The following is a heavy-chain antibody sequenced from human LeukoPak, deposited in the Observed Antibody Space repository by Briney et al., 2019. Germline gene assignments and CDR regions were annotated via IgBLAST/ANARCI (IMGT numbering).Heavy chain of an antibody. V-gene: IGHV4-31*03. CDR1: GGSISSGGYY. Sequence: SETLSLTCTISGGSISSGGYYWSWIRQHPGKGLEWIGYIYYSWSTYYNPSLKSRVTISVDTSKNQFSLKLSSVTAADTAVYYCARFAKELPALDYWGQGTLVTVSS. CDR2: IYYSWST. CDR3: ARFAKELPALDY. D-gene: IGHD1-7*01. J-gene: IGHJ4*02.